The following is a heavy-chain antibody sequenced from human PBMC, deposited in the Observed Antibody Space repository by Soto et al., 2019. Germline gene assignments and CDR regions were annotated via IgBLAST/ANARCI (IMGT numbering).Heavy chain of an antibody. CDR1: GGSISSGGYY. CDR2: IYYSGST. J-gene: IGHJ3*02. D-gene: IGHD4-17*01. CDR3: AIEGPGDYNAFDI. V-gene: IGHV4-31*03. Sequence: ASETLSFTCTVSGGSISSGGYYWSWIRQHPGKGLEWIGYIYYSGSTYYNPSLKSRVTISVDTSKNQFSLKLSSVTAADTAVYYCAIEGPGDYNAFDIWGQGTMVTVSS.